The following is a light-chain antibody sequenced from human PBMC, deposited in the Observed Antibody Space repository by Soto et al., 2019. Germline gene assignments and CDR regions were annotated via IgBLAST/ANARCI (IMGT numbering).Light chain of an antibody. CDR3: QQYNNWPRT. Sequence: DIVMTQSPATLSVSPGEGGALSCRASQSVRSDYLAWYQRKPGQAPRLLIYGASTRATGIPARFSGSGSGTEFTLTISSLQSEDFAVYYCQQYNNWPRTFGQGTKV. V-gene: IGKV3-15*01. J-gene: IGKJ1*01. CDR2: GAS. CDR1: QSVRSD.